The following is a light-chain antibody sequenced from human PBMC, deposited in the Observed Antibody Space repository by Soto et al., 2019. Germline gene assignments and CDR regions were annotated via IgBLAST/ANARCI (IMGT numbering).Light chain of an antibody. CDR2: GAS. CDR1: QSVSSN. V-gene: IGKV3-15*01. CDR3: QQYNNWPYT. Sequence: ETVMTQSPATLSVSPGERVTLSCRASQSVSSNLAWYQQKPGQAPRLLIYGASTRATGIPARFSGSGSGTEFTLTISSLQSEDFAVYYCQQYNNWPYTFGQGTKLEIK. J-gene: IGKJ2*01.